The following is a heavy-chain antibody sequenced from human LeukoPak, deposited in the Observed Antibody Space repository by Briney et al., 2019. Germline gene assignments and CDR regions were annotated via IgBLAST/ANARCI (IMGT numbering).Heavy chain of an antibody. V-gene: IGHV3-30*03. J-gene: IGHJ6*04. CDR3: ARAYCSGGSCYEGMDV. CDR2: ISYDGSNK. Sequence: PGRSLRLSCAASGFTFSSYGMHWVRQAPGKGLEWVAVISYDGSNKYYADSVKGRFTISRDNSKNTLYLQMNSLRAEDTAVYYCARAYCSGGSCYEGMDVWGKGTTVTVSS. D-gene: IGHD2-15*01. CDR1: GFTFSSYG.